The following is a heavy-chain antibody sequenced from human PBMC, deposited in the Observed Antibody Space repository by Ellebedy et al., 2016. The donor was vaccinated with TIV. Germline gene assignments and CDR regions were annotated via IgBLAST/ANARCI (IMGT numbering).Heavy chain of an antibody. J-gene: IGHJ5*01. CDR2: IYQDGGEK. CDR3: ARRGSYGDYAVHVNSWFDS. Sequence: GESLKISCAASGFSFRSYWMSWVRQAPGKGLEWVANIYQDGGEKYYVDSVEGRFTISRDNAKNELYLQMKSLRVEDTAVYYCARRGSYGDYAVHVNSWFDSWGQGTPVTVSP. V-gene: IGHV3-7*01. CDR1: GFSFRSYW. D-gene: IGHD4-17*01.